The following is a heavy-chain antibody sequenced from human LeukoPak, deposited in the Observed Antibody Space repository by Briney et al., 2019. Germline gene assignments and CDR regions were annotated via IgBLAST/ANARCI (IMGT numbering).Heavy chain of an antibody. D-gene: IGHD3-22*01. CDR3: ARGGDYYDSSLSLFDY. V-gene: IGHV4-31*03. CDR2: IYYSGST. J-gene: IGHJ4*02. CDR1: GGSISSDGYS. Sequence: PSETLSLTCTVSGGSISSDGYSWSWIRQHPGKGLEWIGYIYYSGSTYYNPSLKSRVTISVDTSKNQFSLKLSSVTAADTAVYYCARGGDYYDSSLSLFDYWGQGTLVTVSS.